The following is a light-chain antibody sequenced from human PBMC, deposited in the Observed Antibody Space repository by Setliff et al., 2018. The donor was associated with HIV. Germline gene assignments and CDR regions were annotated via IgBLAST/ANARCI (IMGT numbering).Light chain of an antibody. CDR3: SSYTSSTPLYV. CDR1: SGDVGGYNY. Sequence: SVLAQPASVSGSPGQSITISCTGSSGDVGGYNYVSWYQQHPGKAPKLMIYAVSNRPSGVSNRFSGSKSGNTASLTISGLQAEDEADYYCSSYTSSTPLYVFGTGTKVTVL. CDR2: AVS. J-gene: IGLJ1*01. V-gene: IGLV2-14*03.